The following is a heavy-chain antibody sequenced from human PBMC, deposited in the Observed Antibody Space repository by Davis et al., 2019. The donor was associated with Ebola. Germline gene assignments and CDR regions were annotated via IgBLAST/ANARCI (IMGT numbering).Heavy chain of an antibody. CDR2: IESRSDGGTT. V-gene: IGHV3-15*04. CDR3: SKAGYLQWLIDYYYCFMDV. J-gene: IGHJ6*03. Sequence: GESLKISCAASGFTFSDAWMNWVRQAPGKGLEWVGRIESRSDGGTTDYAAPVKGRFTISRDDSKNTPYLQMNSLKADDTAVYYCSKAGYLQWLIDYYYCFMDVWGKGTTVTVSS. D-gene: IGHD3-3*01. CDR1: GFTFSDAW.